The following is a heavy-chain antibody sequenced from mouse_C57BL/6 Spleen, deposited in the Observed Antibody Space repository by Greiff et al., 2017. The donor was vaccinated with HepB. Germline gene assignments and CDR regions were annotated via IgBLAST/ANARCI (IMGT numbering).Heavy chain of an antibody. CDR2: INPYNGGT. Sequence: EVQLQQSGPVLVKPGASVKMSCKASGYTFTDYYMNWVKQSHGKSLEWIGVINPYNGGTSYNQKFKGKATLTVDKSSSTAYMELNSLTSEDSAVYYCARETTVVAKGFAYWGQGTLVTVSA. V-gene: IGHV1-19*01. CDR3: ARETTVVAKGFAY. D-gene: IGHD1-1*01. J-gene: IGHJ3*01. CDR1: GYTFTDYY.